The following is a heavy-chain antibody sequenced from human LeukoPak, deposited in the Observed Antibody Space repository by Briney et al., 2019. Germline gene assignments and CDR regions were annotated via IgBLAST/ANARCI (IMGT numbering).Heavy chain of an antibody. CDR3: ARDYDYGDYGRWYFDL. CDR2: INPSGGST. V-gene: IGHV1-46*01. Sequence: ASVKVSCKASGYTFTSYYMHWVRQAPGQGLEWMGIINPSGGSTSYAQKFQGRVTITADESTSTAYMELSSLRSEDTAVYYCARDYDYGDYGRWYFDLWGRGTLVTVSS. CDR1: GYTFTSYY. D-gene: IGHD4-17*01. J-gene: IGHJ2*01.